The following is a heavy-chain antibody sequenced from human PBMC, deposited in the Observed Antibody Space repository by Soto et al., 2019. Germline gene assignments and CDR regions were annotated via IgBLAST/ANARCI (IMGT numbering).Heavy chain of an antibody. J-gene: IGHJ4*02. Sequence: QVQLVESGGGVVQPGRSLRLSCAASGFTFSSYGMHWVRLAPGKGLEWVAVISYDGSNKYYADSVKGRFTISRDNSKNTLYLQMNSLRAEDTAVYCCAKGWSSGWYWGQGTLVTVSS. D-gene: IGHD6-19*01. CDR3: AKGWSSGWY. CDR1: GFTFSSYG. V-gene: IGHV3-30*18. CDR2: ISYDGSNK.